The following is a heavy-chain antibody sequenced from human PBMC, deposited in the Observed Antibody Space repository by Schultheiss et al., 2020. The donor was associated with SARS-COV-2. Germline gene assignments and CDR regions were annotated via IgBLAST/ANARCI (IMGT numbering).Heavy chain of an antibody. D-gene: IGHD4-23*01. CDR2: ISGSGGST. J-gene: IGHJ3*02. CDR1: GFTFSSYS. V-gene: IGHV3-23*01. Sequence: GGSLRLSCAASGFTFSSYSMNWVRQAPGKGLEWVSAISGSGGSTYYADSVKGRFTISRDNSKNTLYLQMNSLRAEDTAVYYCARDRWRGAFDIWGQGTMVTVSS. CDR3: ARDRWRGAFDI.